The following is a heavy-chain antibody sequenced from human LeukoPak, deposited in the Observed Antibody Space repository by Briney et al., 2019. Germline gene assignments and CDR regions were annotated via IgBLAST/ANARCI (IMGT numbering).Heavy chain of an antibody. V-gene: IGHV4-39*07. J-gene: IGHJ4*02. Sequence: SETLSLTCTVSGGSISSTNYYWGWIRQPPGKGLEWIGSIYYSGSTYYNPSLKSRVTISVDTSKNQFSLKLSSVTAADTAVYYCASPLGARGYSYFDYWGQGTLVTVSS. D-gene: IGHD5-18*01. CDR2: IYYSGST. CDR3: ASPLGARGYSYFDY. CDR1: GGSISSTNYY.